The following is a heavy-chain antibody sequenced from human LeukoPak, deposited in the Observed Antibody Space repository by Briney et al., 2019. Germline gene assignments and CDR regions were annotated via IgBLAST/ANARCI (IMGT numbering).Heavy chain of an antibody. CDR1: GGSFSGYY. J-gene: IGHJ4*02. CDR3: ARASGRSSGYTFDY. V-gene: IGHV4-34*01. CDR2: INHSGST. D-gene: IGHD3-22*01. Sequence: SEILSLTCAVYGGSFSGYYWSWIRQPPGKGLEWIGEINHSGSTNYNPSLKSRVTISVDTSKNQFSLKLSSVTAADTAVYYCARASGRSSGYTFDYWGQGTLVTVSS.